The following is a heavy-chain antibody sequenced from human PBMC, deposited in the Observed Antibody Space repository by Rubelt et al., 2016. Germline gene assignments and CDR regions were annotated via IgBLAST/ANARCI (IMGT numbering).Heavy chain of an antibody. CDR1: GYSVSSGYF. D-gene: IGHD2-21*02. CDR3: ARHLVTTIRGYWYFDL. CDR2: IYYSGST. V-gene: IGHV4-38-2*02. J-gene: IGHJ2*01. Sequence: QVQQQESGPGLVEPSETLSLTCSVSGYSVSSGYFWGWIRQPPGRGLEWIGSIYYSGSTYYNPSLKSRITVSVDTSKNQFSLKLCSVTAADTAVYYCARHLVTTIRGYWYFDLWGRGTLVTVSS.